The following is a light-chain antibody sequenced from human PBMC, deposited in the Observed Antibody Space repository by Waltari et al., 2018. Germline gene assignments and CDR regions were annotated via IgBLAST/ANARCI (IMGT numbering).Light chain of an antibody. J-gene: IGLJ2*01. CDR3: SSGTIDSTLV. V-gene: IGLV2-18*02. CDR1: SGDIGAYKS. Sequence: QSALTQPPSMSGSPGKSLTISCTGTSGDIGAYKSVSWYQQSPGTAPKRIIYAVTNRPSGVPDRFSASKSGNTASLTISGLQAEDEADYYCSSGTIDSTLVFGTGTKLTVL. CDR2: AVT.